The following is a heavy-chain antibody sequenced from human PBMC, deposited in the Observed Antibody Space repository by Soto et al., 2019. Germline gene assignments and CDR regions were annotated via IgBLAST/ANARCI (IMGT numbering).Heavy chain of an antibody. CDR3: ARGRRAGYSSSWYVDY. J-gene: IGHJ4*02. CDR2: IYYSGST. Sequence: QVQLQESGPGLVKPSQTLSLTCTVSGGSISSGGYYWSWIRQHPGKGLEWIGYIYYSGSTYYNPSLKSRVTISVDTSKNQFSLKLSSVTAADTAVYYCARGRRAGYSSSWYVDYWGQRTLVTVSS. V-gene: IGHV4-31*03. CDR1: GGSISSGGYY. D-gene: IGHD6-13*01.